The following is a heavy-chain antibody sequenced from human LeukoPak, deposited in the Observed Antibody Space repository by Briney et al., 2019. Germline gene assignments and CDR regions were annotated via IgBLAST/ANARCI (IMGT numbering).Heavy chain of an antibody. CDR2: ISGSGGST. V-gene: IGHV3-23*01. CDR3: AKDDLIAAAGVYDY. Sequence: GGSLRLSCAASGFTFSSYAMSSGRQAPGKGLEWVSAISGSGGSTYYADSVKGRFTISRDNSKNTLYLQMNSLRAEDTAVYYCAKDDLIAAAGVYDYWGQGTLVTVSS. CDR1: GFTFSSYA. J-gene: IGHJ4*02. D-gene: IGHD6-13*01.